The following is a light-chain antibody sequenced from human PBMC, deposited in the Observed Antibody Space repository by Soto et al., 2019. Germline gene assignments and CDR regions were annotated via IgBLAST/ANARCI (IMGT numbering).Light chain of an antibody. CDR1: SSDVGGYDY. V-gene: IGLV2-14*01. CDR3: SAYSSSTAYL. CDR2: EVS. J-gene: IGLJ1*01. Sequence: QSALTQPASVSGSPGQSITISCTGTSSDVGGYDYVSWYQLHPGKAPKLMVFEVSNRPSGVSYRFSGSKYGNTASLTISGLQAEDEADYFCSAYSSSTAYLFGTGTKLTVL.